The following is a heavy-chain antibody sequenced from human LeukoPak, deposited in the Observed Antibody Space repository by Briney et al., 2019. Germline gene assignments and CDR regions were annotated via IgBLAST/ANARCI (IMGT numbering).Heavy chain of an antibody. D-gene: IGHD2-2*01. CDR3: ARGRYCSSTSCYGSYYYYYGMDV. CDR2: INHSGST. CDR1: GGSFSGYY. J-gene: IGHJ6*04. Sequence: SETLSLTCAVYGGSFSGYYWSWIRQPPGKGLEWIGEINHSGSTNYNPSLKSRVTISVDTSKNQFSLKLSSVTAADTAVYYCARGRYCSSTSCYGSYYYYYGMDVWGKGTTVTVSS. V-gene: IGHV4-34*01.